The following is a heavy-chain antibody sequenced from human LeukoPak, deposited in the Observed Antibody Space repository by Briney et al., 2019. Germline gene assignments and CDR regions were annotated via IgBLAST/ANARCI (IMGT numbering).Heavy chain of an antibody. D-gene: IGHD3-16*01. V-gene: IGHV4-39*01. CDR3: VRSGSEGALDY. CDR2: IYYSGST. J-gene: IGHJ4*02. Sequence: TSETLSLTCTVSGGSISSSSYYWGWIRQSPGKGLEWIGSIYYSGSTYYNPSLKSRVTISVDTSKNQFSLKLSSVTPEDTAVYYCVRSGSEGALDYWGQGTLVTVS. CDR1: GGSISSSSYY.